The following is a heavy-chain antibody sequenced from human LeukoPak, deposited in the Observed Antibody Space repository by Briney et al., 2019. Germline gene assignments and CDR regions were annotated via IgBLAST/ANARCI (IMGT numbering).Heavy chain of an antibody. D-gene: IGHD6-19*01. CDR2: ISWNSGSI. CDR1: GFTFSSYS. V-gene: IGHV3-9*01. CDR3: AKDNRRHYTSGPNPDSLH. J-gene: IGHJ4*02. Sequence: PGGSLRLSCVASGFTFSSYSMNWVRQPPGKGLEWVSGISWNSGSIDYADSVKGRFTISRDNAKNSLYLQMNSLRVEDTAFYYCAKDNRRHYTSGPNPDSLHWGQGALVTVSS.